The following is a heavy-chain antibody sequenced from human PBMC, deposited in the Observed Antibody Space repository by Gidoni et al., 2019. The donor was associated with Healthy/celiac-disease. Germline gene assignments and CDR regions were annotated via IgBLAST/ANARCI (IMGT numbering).Heavy chain of an antibody. CDR1: GFTFSSYS. D-gene: IGHD2-15*01. Sequence: EVQLVESGGGLVKPGGSLRLSCAASGFTFSSYSMNWVRQEPGKGLEWVSSISSSSSYIYYADSVKGRFTISRDNAKNSRYLQMNSLRAEDTAVYYCARDGYCSGGSCSSDYWGQGTLVTVSS. CDR2: ISSSSSYI. V-gene: IGHV3-21*01. CDR3: ARDGYCSGGSCSSDY. J-gene: IGHJ4*02.